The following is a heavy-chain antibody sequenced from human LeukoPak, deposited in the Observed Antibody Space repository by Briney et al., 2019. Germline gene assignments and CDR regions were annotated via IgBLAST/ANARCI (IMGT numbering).Heavy chain of an antibody. Sequence: SVKVSCKASGFTFTSSAVQWVRQARGRRLEWIGWIVVGSGNTNYAQKFQERVTITRDMSTSTAYMELSSLRSEDTAVYYCAAGPYYYDSSGPYFDYWGQGTLVTVSS. J-gene: IGHJ4*02. V-gene: IGHV1-58*01. D-gene: IGHD3-22*01. CDR3: AAGPYYYDSSGPYFDY. CDR2: IVVGSGNT. CDR1: GFTFTSSA.